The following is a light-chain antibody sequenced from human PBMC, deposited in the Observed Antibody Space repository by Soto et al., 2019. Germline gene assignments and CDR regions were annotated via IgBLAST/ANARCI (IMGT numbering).Light chain of an antibody. CDR1: QSVRSNH. Sequence: EIVLTQSPGTLSLSPGERATLSCRASQSVRSNHLAWYQQRPGQAPRLLIYGASSTATGIPDRFSGSGSGTDFTLTISRLEPEDLAVYYCQQYDTSPPLTFGGGTRVEIK. J-gene: IGKJ4*01. CDR2: GAS. CDR3: QQYDTSPPLT. V-gene: IGKV3-20*01.